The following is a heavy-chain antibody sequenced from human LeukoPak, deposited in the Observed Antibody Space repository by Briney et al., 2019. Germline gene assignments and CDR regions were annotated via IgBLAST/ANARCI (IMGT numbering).Heavy chain of an antibody. V-gene: IGHV3-30*04. J-gene: IGHJ4*02. CDR3: ARDGGRATLDY. CDR2: ISYDGSNK. Sequence: GGSLRLSCAASGFTFSSYAMHWVRQAPGKGLEWVAVISYDGSNKYYADSVKGRFTISRDNSKNTLYLQMNSLRAEDTAVYYCARDGGRATLDYWGQGTLATVSS. CDR1: GFTFSSYA. D-gene: IGHD2-15*01.